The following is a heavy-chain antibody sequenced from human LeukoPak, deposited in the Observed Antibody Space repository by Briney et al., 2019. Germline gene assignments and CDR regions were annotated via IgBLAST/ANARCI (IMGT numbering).Heavy chain of an antibody. CDR3: ARGDSSESNYYYYYMDV. CDR2: ISSSSSYI. J-gene: IGHJ6*03. Sequence: GGSLRLSCAASGFTFSSYSMNWVRQAPGKGLEWVSSISSSSSYIYYADSVKGRFTISRDNAKNSLYLQMNSLGAEDTAVYYCARGDSSESNYYYYYMDVWGKGTTVTISS. V-gene: IGHV3-21*01. CDR1: GFTFSSYS. D-gene: IGHD6-25*01.